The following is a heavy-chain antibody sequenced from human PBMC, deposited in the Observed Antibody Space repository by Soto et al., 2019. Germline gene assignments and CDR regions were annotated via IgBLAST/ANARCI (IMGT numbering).Heavy chain of an antibody. J-gene: IGHJ4*02. Sequence: VASVKVSCKASGYTFTSYAMHWVRQAPGQRLEWMGWINAGNGNIKYSQKFQGRITITRDTSAGTVYVQLSSLTSEDTAVYYCARDDSGFSGSHYIDYFNYWGQGALVTVSS. CDR1: GYTFTSYA. V-gene: IGHV1-3*01. CDR2: INAGNGNI. CDR3: ARDDSGFSGSHYIDYFNY. D-gene: IGHD1-26*01.